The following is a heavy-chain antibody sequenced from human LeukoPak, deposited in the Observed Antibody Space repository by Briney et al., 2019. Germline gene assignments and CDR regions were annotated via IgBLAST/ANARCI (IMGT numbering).Heavy chain of an antibody. CDR1: GFTFNSYW. Sequence: GGSLRLSCAASGFTFNSYWMHWVRQAPGKGLVWVSRINTDGSSTTYADSVKGRFTIPRDNAKNTLYLQMNSLRAEDTAVYYCVRASIFGVNWFDPWGQGTLVTVSS. J-gene: IGHJ5*02. V-gene: IGHV3-74*01. CDR3: VRASIFGVNWFDP. D-gene: IGHD3-3*01. CDR2: INTDGSST.